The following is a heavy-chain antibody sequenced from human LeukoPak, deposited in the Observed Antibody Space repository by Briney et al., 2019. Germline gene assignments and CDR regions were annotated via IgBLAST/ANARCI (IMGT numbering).Heavy chain of an antibody. Sequence: ASVKVSCKASGGXFSSYAISWVRQAPGQGLEWMGEIIPIFCTANYAQKFQGRDTITADESTSTAYMELSSLRSEDTAVYYCARDATTVTTPYFDYWGQGTLVTVSS. V-gene: IGHV1-69*01. CDR2: IIPIFCTA. J-gene: IGHJ4*02. CDR1: GGXFSSYA. D-gene: IGHD4-17*01. CDR3: ARDATTVTTPYFDY.